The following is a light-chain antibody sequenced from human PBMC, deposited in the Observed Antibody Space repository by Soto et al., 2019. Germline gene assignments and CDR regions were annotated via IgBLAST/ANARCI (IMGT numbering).Light chain of an antibody. J-gene: IGLJ1*01. CDR1: SSDVGGYNY. CDR2: DVS. Sequence: QSALTQPASVSGSPGQPITISCTGTSSDVGGYNYVSWYQQHPGKAPKPMIYDVSNRPSGVSNRFSGSKSGNTASLTISGLQAEDEADYYCSSYTSSSTLLFVFGTGTKLTVL. CDR3: SSYTSSSTLLFV. V-gene: IGLV2-14*01.